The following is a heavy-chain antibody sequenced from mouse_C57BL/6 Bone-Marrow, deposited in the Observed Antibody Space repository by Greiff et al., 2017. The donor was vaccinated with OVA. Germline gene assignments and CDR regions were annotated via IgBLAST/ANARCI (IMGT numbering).Heavy chain of an antibody. CDR1: GYTFTSYG. Sequence: VMLVESGAELARPGASVKLSCKASGYTFTSYGISWVKQRTGQGLEWIGEIYPRSGNTYYNEKFKGKATLTADKSSSTAYMELRSLTSEDSAVYFCASYGYYLFDYWGQGTTLTVSS. CDR2: IYPRSGNT. CDR3: ASYGYYLFDY. D-gene: IGHD2-3*01. V-gene: IGHV1-81*01. J-gene: IGHJ2*01.